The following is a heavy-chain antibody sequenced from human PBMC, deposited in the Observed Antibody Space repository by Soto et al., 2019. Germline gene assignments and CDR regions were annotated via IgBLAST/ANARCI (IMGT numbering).Heavy chain of an antibody. CDR1: GDSISSGAYY. Sequence: QVQLQEAGPGLVRPSETLSLTCTVSGDSISSGAYYWSWIRQSPGKGLEWIGYIYYTGTTYYNPSLESRVTISIDTSKNDFSLKMTSVTAADTAVYYCARVLGTGGLWFDPWGQGTLVNVSS. D-gene: IGHD3-16*01. CDR3: ARVLGTGGLWFDP. J-gene: IGHJ5*02. CDR2: IYYTGTT. V-gene: IGHV4-30-4*08.